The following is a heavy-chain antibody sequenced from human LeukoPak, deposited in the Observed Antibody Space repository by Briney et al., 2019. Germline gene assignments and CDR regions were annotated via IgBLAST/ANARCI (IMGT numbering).Heavy chain of an antibody. Sequence: ASVKVSCKASGYTFTDYYIHWVRQAPGQGLEWMGWINPNSGGTNYAQKFQGRVTMTRDTSISTSYMALSRLRSDDTAAYYCASLGYSSNWDYWGQGTLVTVSS. CDR1: GYTFTDYY. D-gene: IGHD6-13*01. CDR3: ASLGYSSNWDY. J-gene: IGHJ4*02. V-gene: IGHV1-2*02. CDR2: INPNSGGT.